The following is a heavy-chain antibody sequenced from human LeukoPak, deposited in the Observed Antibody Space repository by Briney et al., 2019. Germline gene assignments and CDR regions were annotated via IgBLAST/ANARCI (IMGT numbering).Heavy chain of an antibody. CDR1: GYTFANFY. CDR3: ARDRLWVMTAPLDY. J-gene: IGHJ4*02. Sequence: ASVTVSCKSSGYTFANFYINWVRQAPGQGPEWMGMINPYGGSTTYAQRFHDRVTMTMDKTTTTVYMELTSLRADDTAVYYCARDRLWVMTAPLDYWGQGTLVTVSS. CDR2: INPYGGST. D-gene: IGHD2-21*02. V-gene: IGHV1-46*01.